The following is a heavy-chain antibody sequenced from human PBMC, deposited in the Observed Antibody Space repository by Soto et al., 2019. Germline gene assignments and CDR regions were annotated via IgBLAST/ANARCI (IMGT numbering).Heavy chain of an antibody. V-gene: IGHV1-18*01. Sequence: QVQLVQSGAEVKKPGASVTVSCKASGYTFTNYAFSWVRQAPGQGLEWMGWISAYNGNTNYPQKLQGRVTMTTDTSTSTAYMELRSLRSDDTAVYYCARDLAAAGPLDCWGQGTLVTVSS. J-gene: IGHJ4*02. D-gene: IGHD6-13*01. CDR2: ISAYNGNT. CDR1: GYTFTNYA. CDR3: ARDLAAAGPLDC.